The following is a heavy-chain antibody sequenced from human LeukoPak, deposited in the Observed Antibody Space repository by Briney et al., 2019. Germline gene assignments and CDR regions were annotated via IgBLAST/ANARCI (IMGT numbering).Heavy chain of an antibody. Sequence: GGSLRLSCAASGFSFSSYGMHWVRQAPGKGLEWVAVISNDGSITKYGDSVKGRFTISRDNAKNSLYLQMNSLRAEDTAVYYCAPGGIPPNYYYGMDVWGQGTTVTVSS. J-gene: IGHJ6*02. CDR2: ISNDGSIT. V-gene: IGHV3-30*03. CDR3: APGGIPPNYYYGMDV. CDR1: GFSFSSYG. D-gene: IGHD1-26*01.